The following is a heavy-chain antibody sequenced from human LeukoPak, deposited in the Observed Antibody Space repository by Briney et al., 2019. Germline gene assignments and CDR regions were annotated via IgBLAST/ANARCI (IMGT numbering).Heavy chain of an antibody. D-gene: IGHD6-13*01. CDR3: ARQAAAGTYYYYYMDV. CDR1: GGSISSSSYY. V-gene: IGHV4-39*01. Sequence: SVTLSLTCTVSGGSISSSSYYWGWIRQPPGRGLEWIGSIYYSGSTYYNPSLKSRVTISVDTSKNQFSLKLSSVTAADTAVYYCARQAAAGTYYYYYMDVWGKGTTVTVSS. J-gene: IGHJ6*03. CDR2: IYYSGST.